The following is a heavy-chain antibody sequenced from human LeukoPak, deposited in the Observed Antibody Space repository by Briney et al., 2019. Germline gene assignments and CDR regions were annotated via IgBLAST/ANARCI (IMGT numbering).Heavy chain of an antibody. J-gene: IGHJ4*02. D-gene: IGHD6-6*01. CDR3: ARIIAARLWGDFDY. CDR2: IYYSGST. V-gene: IGHV4-39*07. Sequence: SETQSLTCTVSGGPISSSSYYWGWIRQPPGKGLEWIGSIYYSGSTYYNPSLKSRVTISVDTSKNQFSLKLSSVTAADTAVYYCARIIAARLWGDFDYWGQGTLVTVSS. CDR1: GGPISSSSYY.